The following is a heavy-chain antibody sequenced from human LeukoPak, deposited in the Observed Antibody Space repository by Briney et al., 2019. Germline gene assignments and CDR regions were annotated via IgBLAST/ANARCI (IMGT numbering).Heavy chain of an antibody. V-gene: IGHV3-23*01. CDR3: AKASPFNYYDSSGYYDY. CDR1: GFTFSSYA. J-gene: IGHJ4*02. Sequence: GGSLRLSCAASGFTFSSYAMSWVRQAPGKGLEWVSAISGSGGSTYYADSVKGRFTISRDNSKNTLYLQMNSPRAEDTAVYYCAKASPFNYYDSSGYYDYWGQGTLVTVSS. D-gene: IGHD3-22*01. CDR2: ISGSGGST.